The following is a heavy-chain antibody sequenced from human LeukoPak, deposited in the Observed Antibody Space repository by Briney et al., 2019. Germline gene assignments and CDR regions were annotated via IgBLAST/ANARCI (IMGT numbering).Heavy chain of an antibody. CDR3: ARRGNWNDVGAFDI. D-gene: IGHD1-1*01. Sequence: SETLSLTCTVSGGSISSYYWSWIRQPPGKGLEWIGYIYHSGSTYYNPSLKSRVTISVDRSKNQFSLKLSSVTAADTAVYYCARRGNWNDVGAFDIWGQGTMVTVSP. J-gene: IGHJ3*02. V-gene: IGHV4-59*12. CDR1: GGSISSYY. CDR2: IYHSGST.